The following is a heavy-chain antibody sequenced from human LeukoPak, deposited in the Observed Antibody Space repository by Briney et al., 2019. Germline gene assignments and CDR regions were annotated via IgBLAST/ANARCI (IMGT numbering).Heavy chain of an antibody. Sequence: SETLSLTCTVSGGSISNNYWSWIRQPPGKGLEWIGYVYYSGSTKYNPSLKSRVTISVDTSKNQFSLKLSSVTAADTALYYCARHKGSSWPYFDYWGQGTLVTVSS. CDR1: GGSISNNY. V-gene: IGHV4-59*08. CDR3: ARHKGSSWPYFDY. J-gene: IGHJ4*02. D-gene: IGHD6-13*01. CDR2: VYYSGST.